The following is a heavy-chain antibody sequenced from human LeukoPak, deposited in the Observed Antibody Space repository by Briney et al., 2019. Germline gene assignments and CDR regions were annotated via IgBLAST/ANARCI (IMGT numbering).Heavy chain of an antibody. D-gene: IGHD6-19*01. CDR2: IKSDGSST. Sequence: GGSLRLSCAASGFTFSNYWMHWVRQAPGEALMWVSRIKSDGSSTTYADSVKGRFTISRDNSKNTLYLQMNSLRAEDTAVYYCARDFYNSAWYRLDYWGQGTLVTVSS. V-gene: IGHV3-74*01. CDR3: ARDFYNSAWYRLDY. CDR1: GFTFSNYW. J-gene: IGHJ4*02.